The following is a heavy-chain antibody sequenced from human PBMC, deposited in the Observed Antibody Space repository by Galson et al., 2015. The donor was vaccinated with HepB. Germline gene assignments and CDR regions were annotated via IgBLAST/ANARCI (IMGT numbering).Heavy chain of an antibody. CDR2: IYSGGIT. V-gene: IGHV3-53*01. J-gene: IGHJ4*02. D-gene: IGHD6-13*01. CDR1: GFTVSRNH. Sequence: SLSLSCAASGFTVSRNHMSWVRQASGKGLEWVSVIYSGGITYYADSVKGRFTISRDNSRNTLYLQMNSLRAEDTAVYYCAREYSSRWYSGLGYWGQGTLVTVSS. CDR3: AREYSSRWYSGLGY.